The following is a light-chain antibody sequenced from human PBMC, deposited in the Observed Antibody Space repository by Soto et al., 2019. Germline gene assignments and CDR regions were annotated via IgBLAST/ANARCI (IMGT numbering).Light chain of an antibody. CDR1: SSDVGGYNY. J-gene: IGLJ2*01. CDR2: KVS. Sequence: QSVLTQPPSASGSPGQSVTISCTGTSSDVGGYNYVSWYQQHPGKAPKLMISKVSKRPSGVPDRLSGSKSGNTASLTVSGLQAEDEADYYCSSFAGNNNLVFGGGTKLTVL. V-gene: IGLV2-8*01. CDR3: SSFAGNNNLV.